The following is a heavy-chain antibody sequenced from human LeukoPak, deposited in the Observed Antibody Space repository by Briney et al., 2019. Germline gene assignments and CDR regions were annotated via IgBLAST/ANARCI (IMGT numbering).Heavy chain of an antibody. V-gene: IGHV3-30*18. J-gene: IGHJ4*02. CDR2: ESYDGTNK. CDR1: GFTSSSYG. Sequence: GGSLRLSCAVSGFTSSSYGMHWVRQAPGKGLEWMAVESYDGTNKYYADSVKGRFTISRDNSKNTLYLQMNSLRADDTAVYYCAKDLKYDFWSGLGKGGQGTLVSVS. CDR3: AKDLKYDFWSGLGK. D-gene: IGHD3-3*01.